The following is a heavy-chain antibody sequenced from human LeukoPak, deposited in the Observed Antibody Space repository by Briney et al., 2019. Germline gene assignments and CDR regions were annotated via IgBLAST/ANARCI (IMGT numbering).Heavy chain of an antibody. CDR2: IYYSGST. Sequence: SETLSLTCTVSGGSISSYYWSWIRQPPGKGLEWIGYIYYSGSTNYNPSLKSRVTISLDTSRNQFSLRLNSVTAADTAVYYCARRLVDAFDIWGQGTMVTVSS. V-gene: IGHV4-59*12. J-gene: IGHJ3*02. CDR1: GGSISSYY. CDR3: ARRLVDAFDI. D-gene: IGHD4-11*01.